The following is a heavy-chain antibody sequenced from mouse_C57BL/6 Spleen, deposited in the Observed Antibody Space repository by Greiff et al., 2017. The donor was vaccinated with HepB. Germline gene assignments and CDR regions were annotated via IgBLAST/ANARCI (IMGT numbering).Heavy chain of an antibody. V-gene: IGHV1-76*01. J-gene: IGHJ1*03. Sequence: VQLQQSGAELVRPGASVKLSCKASGYTFTDYYINWVKQRPGQGLEWIARIYPGSGNTYYNEKFKGKATLTAEKSSSTAYMQLSSLTSEDSAVYVCARSGDYDYWYFDVWGTGTTVTVSS. CDR2: IYPGSGNT. D-gene: IGHD2-4*01. CDR3: ARSGDYDYWYFDV. CDR1: GYTFTDYY.